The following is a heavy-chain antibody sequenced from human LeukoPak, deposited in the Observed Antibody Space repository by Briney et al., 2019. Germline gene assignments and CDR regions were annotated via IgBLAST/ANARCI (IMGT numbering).Heavy chain of an antibody. V-gene: IGHV3-30-3*01. Sequence: GRSLRLSCTASGFTFSTYAMHWVRQAPGKGLEWVAVISYDASNKYYADSVKGRFTISRDNSKNTLYLQMNSLRAEDTAVYYCAKEYSSGWYKEGFDYWGQGTLVTVSS. CDR2: ISYDASNK. CDR1: GFTFSTYA. J-gene: IGHJ4*02. D-gene: IGHD6-19*01. CDR3: AKEYSSGWYKEGFDY.